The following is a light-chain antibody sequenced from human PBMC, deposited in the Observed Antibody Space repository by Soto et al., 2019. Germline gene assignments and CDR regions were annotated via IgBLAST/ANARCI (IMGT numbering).Light chain of an antibody. CDR3: CSYAGGSTYV. CDR1: SSDVGNYNL. V-gene: IGLV2-23*02. J-gene: IGLJ1*01. Sequence: QSALTQPASVSGSPGQSITISCTGTSSDVGNYNLVSWYQQHPGKAPKLMIYEVNKRPSGVSNRFSGSKSGNTASLTISGLQAEDEAEYNCCSYAGGSTYVFGTGTKLTVL. CDR2: EVN.